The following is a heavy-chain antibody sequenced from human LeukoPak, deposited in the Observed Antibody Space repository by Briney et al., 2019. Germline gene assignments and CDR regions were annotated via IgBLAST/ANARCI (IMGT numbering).Heavy chain of an antibody. CDR3: AXXXCSXTSCRSKFLXX. CDR1: GYTFTNYD. J-gene: IGHJ4*02. D-gene: IGHD2-2*01. Sequence: ASVKVSCKASGYTFTNYDINWVRQATGRGLEWMGWMNPNSGNTGYAQKFQGRVTMTRNTSISTAYMELSSLRSEDTAVYYCAXXXCSXTSCRSKFLXXWGQGXLVTVSS. CDR2: MNPNSGNT. V-gene: IGHV1-8*01.